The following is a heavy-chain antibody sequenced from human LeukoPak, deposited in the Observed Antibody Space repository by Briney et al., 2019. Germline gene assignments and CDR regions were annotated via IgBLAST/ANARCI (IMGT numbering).Heavy chain of an antibody. J-gene: IGHJ4*02. CDR2: ISYDGSNK. D-gene: IGHD3-22*01. CDR1: GFTFSSYA. Sequence: GGSLRLSCAASGFTFSSYAMHGVRQAPGKGLEGVAVISYDGSNKYYADSVKGRFTISRDNSKNTLYLQMNSLRAEDTAVYYCAREKYYYDSSGYLSYWGQGTLVTVSS. V-gene: IGHV3-30*04. CDR3: AREKYYYDSSGYLSY.